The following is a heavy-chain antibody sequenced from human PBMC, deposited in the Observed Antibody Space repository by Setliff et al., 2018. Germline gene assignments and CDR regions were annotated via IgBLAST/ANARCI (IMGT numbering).Heavy chain of an antibody. Sequence: ASVKVSCKASGFTFTDHYMHWVRQAPGQGPEWMGWINLHSGGTNYAQKFQDRVTMTSDTSITTAYMELRSLTSEDTAVYYCARNALTGTTRKYYYYMDVWGQGTMVTVS. CDR2: INLHSGGT. J-gene: IGHJ6*03. CDR3: ARNALTGTTRKYYYYMDV. CDR1: GFTFTDHY. D-gene: IGHD1-7*01. V-gene: IGHV1-2*02.